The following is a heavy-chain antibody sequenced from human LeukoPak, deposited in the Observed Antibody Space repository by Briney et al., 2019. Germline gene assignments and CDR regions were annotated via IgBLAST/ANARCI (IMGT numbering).Heavy chain of an antibody. D-gene: IGHD5-18*01. CDR2: INSDGSST. V-gene: IGHV3-74*01. CDR1: GFTFSSYW. J-gene: IGHJ4*02. Sequence: GGSLRLSCAASGFTFSSYWMHWVRQAPPKGVVWVSRINSDGSSTSYADSVKGRFTISRDNAKNTLYLQMNSLRAEDTAVYYCARSYNSDYWGQGTLVTVSS. CDR3: ARSYNSDY.